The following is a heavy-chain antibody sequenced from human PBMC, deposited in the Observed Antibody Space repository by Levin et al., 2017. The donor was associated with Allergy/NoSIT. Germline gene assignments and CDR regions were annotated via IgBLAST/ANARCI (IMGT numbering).Heavy chain of an antibody. CDR2: IHYSGTT. CDR3: GRDRSIKNQDGDFWYYGMDV. D-gene: IGHD2-21*01. CDR1: GGSISGHH. Sequence: SSETLSLTCTVSGGSISGHHWSWIRQPPGKALEWIGNIHYSGTTKYNPSLKSRVTISVDTSKNQFSMKLSSVTAADTAVYYCGRDRSIKNQDGDFWYYGMDVWGQGTTVSVS. V-gene: IGHV4-59*11. J-gene: IGHJ6*02.